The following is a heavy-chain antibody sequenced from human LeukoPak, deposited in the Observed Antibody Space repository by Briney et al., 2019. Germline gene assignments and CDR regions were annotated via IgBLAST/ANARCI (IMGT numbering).Heavy chain of an antibody. CDR1: GFTFSSYG. Sequence: PGGSLRLSCAASGFTFSSYGMHWVRQAPGKGLEWVAVIWYDGSNKYYADSVKGRFTISRDNSKNTLYPQMNSLRAEDTAVYYCAKEAYIEMATITPDYWGQGTLVTVSS. J-gene: IGHJ4*02. V-gene: IGHV3-33*06. CDR2: IWYDGSNK. D-gene: IGHD5-24*01. CDR3: AKEAYIEMATITPDY.